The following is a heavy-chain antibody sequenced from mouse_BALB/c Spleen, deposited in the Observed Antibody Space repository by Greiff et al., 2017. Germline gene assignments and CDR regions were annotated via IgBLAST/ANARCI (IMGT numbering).Heavy chain of an antibody. D-gene: IGHD4-1*02. V-gene: IGHV5-12-2*01. CDR2: ISNGGGST. Sequence: EVQLVESGGGLVQPGGSLKLSCAASGFTFSSYTMSWVRQTPEKRLEWVAYISNGGGSTYYPDTVKGRFTISRDNAKNTLYLQMSSLKSEDTAMYYCARHPQLGPVYCDYWGQGTTLTVSS. J-gene: IGHJ2*01. CDR3: ARHPQLGPVYCDY. CDR1: GFTFSSYT.